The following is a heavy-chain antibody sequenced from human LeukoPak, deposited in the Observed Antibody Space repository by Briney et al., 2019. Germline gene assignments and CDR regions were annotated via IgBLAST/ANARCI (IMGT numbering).Heavy chain of an antibody. D-gene: IGHD3-10*01. CDR3: VRDSWGSGSDFYYGVDV. Sequence: GGSLRLSCGTSGFTFGNCWMHWVRQVPGKGPVWVARIDSDGINTRYADSVKGRFTISRDNANNTLFLQMNSLRAEDSAVYYCVRDSWGSGSDFYYGVDVWGQGTTVTVSS. V-gene: IGHV3-74*01. J-gene: IGHJ6*02. CDR1: GFTFGNCW. CDR2: IDSDGINT.